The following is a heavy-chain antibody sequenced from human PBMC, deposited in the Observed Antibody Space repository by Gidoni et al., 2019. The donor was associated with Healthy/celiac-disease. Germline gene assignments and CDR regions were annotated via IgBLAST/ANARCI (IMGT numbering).Heavy chain of an antibody. CDR3: ARVLEEVARGMDV. J-gene: IGHJ6*02. Sequence: EVQLVESGGGLVKPGGSLRLSCAASGVTFSSYSMNWVRQAPGKGLEWVSSISSSSSYIYYADSVKGRFTISRDNANNSLYLQMNSLRAEDTAVYYCARVLEEVARGMDVWGQGTTVTVSS. V-gene: IGHV3-21*01. D-gene: IGHD3-3*01. CDR2: ISSSSSYI. CDR1: GVTFSSYS.